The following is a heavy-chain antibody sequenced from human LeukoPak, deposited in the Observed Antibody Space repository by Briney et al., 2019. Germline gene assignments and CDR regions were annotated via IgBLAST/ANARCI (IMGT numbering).Heavy chain of an antibody. Sequence: VASVKVSCKASGYTFTGYYIHWVRQAPGQGLEWMGWINPNSGGTNYAQKFQGWVTMTRDTSISTAYMELSRLRSNDTAVYYCAREPPYCSSTSCSRGVYFDYWGQGTLVTVSS. J-gene: IGHJ4*02. D-gene: IGHD2-2*01. V-gene: IGHV1-2*04. CDR2: INPNSGGT. CDR1: GYTFTGYY. CDR3: AREPPYCSSTSCSRGVYFDY.